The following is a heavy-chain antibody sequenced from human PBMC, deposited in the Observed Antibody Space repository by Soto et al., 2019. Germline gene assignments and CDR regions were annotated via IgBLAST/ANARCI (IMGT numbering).Heavy chain of an antibody. V-gene: IGHV4-39*02. D-gene: IGHD3-16*01. CDR2: LYYRGTT. CDR3: FGVWSATLDY. CDR1: GGSVTNSSYH. Sequence: SETLSLTCKVSGGSVTNSSYHLGWIRQTPGKQLEWIATLYYRGTTDYNSALRSRATMSVDTSKDHFSLTLSSVTVADTAVYFCFGVWSATLDYWGHGTPVTLSS. J-gene: IGHJ4*01.